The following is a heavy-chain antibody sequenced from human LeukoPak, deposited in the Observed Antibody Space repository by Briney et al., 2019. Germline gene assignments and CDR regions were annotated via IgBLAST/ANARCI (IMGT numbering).Heavy chain of an antibody. J-gene: IGHJ4*02. Sequence: GASVKVSCKASGYTFNNHYMYWVRQAPGQGLEWMGGIIPIFGTANYAQKFQGRVTITADESTSTAYMELSSLRSEDTAVYYCARDRGMIEASTFDYWGQGTLVTVSS. CDR1: GYTFNNHY. CDR2: IIPIFGTA. CDR3: ARDRGMIEASTFDY. V-gene: IGHV1-69*13. D-gene: IGHD3-22*01.